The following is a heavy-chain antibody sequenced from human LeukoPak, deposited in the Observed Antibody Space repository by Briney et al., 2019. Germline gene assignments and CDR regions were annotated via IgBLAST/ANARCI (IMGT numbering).Heavy chain of an antibody. D-gene: IGHD3-10*01. CDR2: IIPIFGTA. CDR3: ARMVRGVIRPHYYFDY. CDR1: GGTFSSYA. J-gene: IGHJ4*02. V-gene: IGHV1-69*05. Sequence: SVKVSCKASGGTFSSYAISWVRQAPGQGLEWMGGIIPIFGTANYAQKFQGRVTITTDESTSTAYMELSSLRSEDTAVYYCARMVRGVIRPHYYFDYSGQGTLVTVSS.